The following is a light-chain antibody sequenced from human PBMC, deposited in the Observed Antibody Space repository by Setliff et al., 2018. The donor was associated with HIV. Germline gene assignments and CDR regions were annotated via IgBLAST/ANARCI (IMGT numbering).Light chain of an antibody. CDR3: AAWDASVSGVL. CDR2: RDN. Sequence: VLTQSPSASGTPGQRVTISCSGGSSNIGSHPVYWYQQFPGTAPKLLICRDNQRPSGVPDRFSGSKSGTSASLAISGLRSEDEADYYCAAWDASVSGVLFGGGTKGTVL. V-gene: IGLV1-47*01. CDR1: SSNIGSHP. J-gene: IGLJ2*01.